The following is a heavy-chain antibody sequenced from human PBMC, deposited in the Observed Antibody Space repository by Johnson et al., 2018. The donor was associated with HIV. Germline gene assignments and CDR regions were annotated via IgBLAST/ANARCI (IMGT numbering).Heavy chain of an antibody. CDR3: ARGNSGWYGIDAFDI. CDR1: GFTFSSYA. V-gene: IGHV3-30*04. D-gene: IGHD6-19*01. Sequence: VQLVESGGGVVQPGRSLRLSCAASGFTFSSYAMHWVRQAPGKGLEWVAVISYDGSNKYYADSVKGRFTISRDNSKNTLYLQMNSLRAEDTAVYYCARGNSGWYGIDAFDIWGPGTVDTVSS. CDR2: ISYDGSNK. J-gene: IGHJ3*02.